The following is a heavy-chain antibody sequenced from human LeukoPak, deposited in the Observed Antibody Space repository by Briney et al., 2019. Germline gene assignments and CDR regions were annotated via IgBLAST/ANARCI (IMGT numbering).Heavy chain of an antibody. V-gene: IGHV3-64D*09. D-gene: IGHD2-2*01. CDR3: ARESYCSSTTCPDAFYI. J-gene: IGHJ3*02. CDR2: ISDSGGST. Sequence: GGSLRLSCSASGFPFSSYAMHWVRQAPGKGLEYVSAISDSGGSTYYADSVKGRFTISRDNSKNTLYLQMSSLRAEDTAVYYCARESYCSSTTCPDAFYIWGQGTMVTVSS. CDR1: GFPFSSYA.